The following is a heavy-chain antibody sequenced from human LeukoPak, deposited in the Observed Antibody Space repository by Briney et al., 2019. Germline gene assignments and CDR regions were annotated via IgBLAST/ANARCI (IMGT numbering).Heavy chain of an antibody. CDR1: GYTFTNFG. J-gene: IGHJ5*02. D-gene: IGHD3-10*01. CDR2: INPNSGGT. V-gene: IGHV1-2*02. Sequence: ASVKVSCKASGYTFTNFGISWVRQAPGQGLEWMGWINPNSGGTNYAQKFQGRVPMTRDTSISTAYMELSRLRSDDTAVYYCARADYGSGSYGNWFDPWGQGTLVTVSS. CDR3: ARADYGSGSYGNWFDP.